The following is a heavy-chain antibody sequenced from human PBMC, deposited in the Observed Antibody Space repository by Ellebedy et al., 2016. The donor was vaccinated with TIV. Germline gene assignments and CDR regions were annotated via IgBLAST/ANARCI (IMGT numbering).Heavy chain of an antibody. J-gene: IGHJ4*02. CDR2: INNNGDI. CDR3: ARGLGYFDY. Sequence: MPSETLSLTCTVSGDSISNSTYYWGWIRQPPGKGLEWFGSINNNGDIYYNPSLKSRVTISVDTSKNHFSLKVTSLTAADTAVYYCARGLGYFDYWGQGTLFTVSS. CDR1: GDSISNSTYY. V-gene: IGHV4-39*07. D-gene: IGHD7-27*01.